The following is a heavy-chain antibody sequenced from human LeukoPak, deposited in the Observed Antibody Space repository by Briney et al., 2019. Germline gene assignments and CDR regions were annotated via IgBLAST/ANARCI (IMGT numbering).Heavy chain of an antibody. D-gene: IGHD1-26*01. CDR2: INPSSSSR. Sequence: GAAGKVSCNAAAYSFTIHYIDWVRQPPGQGLELMGVINPSSSSRIHAQKFQVRVTITRDMSTTTDYMELSSLRSEDTAVYYCARDNSVGAIAWWFDPWGEGTLVTVSS. CDR3: ARDNSVGAIAWWFDP. J-gene: IGHJ5*02. CDR1: AYSFTIHY. V-gene: IGHV1-46*01.